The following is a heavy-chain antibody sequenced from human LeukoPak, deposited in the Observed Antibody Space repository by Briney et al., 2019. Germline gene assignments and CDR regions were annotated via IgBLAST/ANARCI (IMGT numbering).Heavy chain of an antibody. J-gene: IGHJ4*02. V-gene: IGHV4-59*01. CDR2: IYYSGST. CDR3: ARGHSYGSYFDY. Sequence: PSETLSLTCTVSGGSISIYYWSWIRQPPGKGLEWIGYIYYSGSTNYNPSLKSRVTISVDTSKNQFSLKLSSVTAADTAVYYCARGHSYGSYFDYWGQGTLVTVSS. D-gene: IGHD5-18*01. CDR1: GGSISIYY.